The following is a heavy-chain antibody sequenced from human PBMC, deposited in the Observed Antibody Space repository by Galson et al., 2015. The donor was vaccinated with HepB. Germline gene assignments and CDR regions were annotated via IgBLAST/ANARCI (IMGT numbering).Heavy chain of an antibody. Sequence: SVKVSCKASGGTFSRYAISWVRQAPGQGLEWMGGIIPIFGTANYAQKFQGRVTITADESTSTAYMELSSLRSEDTAVYYCARDREYRGEYAFDIWGQGTMVSVSS. CDR3: ARDREYRGEYAFDI. D-gene: IGHD3-16*01. V-gene: IGHV1-69*13. CDR2: IIPIFGTA. J-gene: IGHJ3*02. CDR1: GGTFSRYA.